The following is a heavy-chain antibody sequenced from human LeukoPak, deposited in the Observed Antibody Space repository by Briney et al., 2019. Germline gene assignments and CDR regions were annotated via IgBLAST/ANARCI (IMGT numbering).Heavy chain of an antibody. D-gene: IGHD6-19*01. J-gene: IGHJ4*02. CDR3: AKDTPDDIAVAAPYFDY. CDR1: GFTFSSYA. CDR2: ISGSGAAP. Sequence: GGSLRLSCAASGFTFSSYAMSWVRQAPGKGLEWVSAISGSGAAPTYADSVKGRFTISRDNSKNTLYLQMNSLRAEDTAVYYCAKDTPDDIAVAAPYFDYWGQGTLVTVSS. V-gene: IGHV3-23*01.